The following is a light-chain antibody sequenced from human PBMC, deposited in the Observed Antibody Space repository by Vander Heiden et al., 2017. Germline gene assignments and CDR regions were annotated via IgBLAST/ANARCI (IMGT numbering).Light chain of an antibody. CDR1: QSLVHSDGNTY. CDR2: KVS. CDR3: MQGTHWPYT. V-gene: IGKV2-30*02. Sequence: VMTQSPLSLPVTLGQPASISCRSSQSLVHSDGNTYLNWFHQRPGQSPRRLIYKVSNRDSGVPDRFSGSESGTDFTLKISRVEAEDVGVYYCMQGTHWPYTFGQGTNLEI. J-gene: IGKJ2*01.